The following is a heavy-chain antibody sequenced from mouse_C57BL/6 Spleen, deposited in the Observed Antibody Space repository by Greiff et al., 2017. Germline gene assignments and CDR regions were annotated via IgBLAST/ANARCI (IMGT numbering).Heavy chain of an antibody. Sequence: EVMLVASGGGLVQPGGSLSLSCAASGFTFTDYYMSWVRQPPGKTLEWLGFIRNKANGYTTEYNASVKGRFTISSDNSQSILYLQMNARRADDSATYYCAGKNPGGRYWYFDVWGTGTTVTVSS. J-gene: IGHJ1*03. CDR3: AGKNPGGRYWYFDV. CDR1: GFTFTDYY. CDR2: IRNKANGYTT. V-gene: IGHV7-3*01. D-gene: IGHD1-1*02.